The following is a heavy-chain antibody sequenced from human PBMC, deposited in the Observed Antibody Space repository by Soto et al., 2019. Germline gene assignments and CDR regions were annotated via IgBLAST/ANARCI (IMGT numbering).Heavy chain of an antibody. CDR3: AKDVSSYSGSGSYGLLGMDV. J-gene: IGHJ6*02. CDR1: GFTFSSYG. CDR2: ISYDGSNK. Sequence: PGGSLRLSCAASGFTFSSYGMHWVRQAPGKGLEWVAVISYDGSNKYYADSVKGRFTISRDNSKNTLYLQMNSLRAEDTAVYYCAKDVSSYSGSGSYGLLGMDVWGQGTTVTVSS. D-gene: IGHD3-10*01. V-gene: IGHV3-30*18.